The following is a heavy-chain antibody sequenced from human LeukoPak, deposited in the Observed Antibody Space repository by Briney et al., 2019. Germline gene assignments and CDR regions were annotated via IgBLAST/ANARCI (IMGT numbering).Heavy chain of an antibody. CDR3: ARDWMGSTRLAGDY. D-gene: IGHD2/OR15-2a*01. CDR1: GFIFNNYG. CDR2: ISNDGGGT. V-gene: IGHV3-23*01. Sequence: PGGSLRLSCAASGFIFNNYGLIWVRQAPGKGLQWVSAISNDGGGTTYADFVKGRFTISRDDSKNTLYLQMNSLRAEDTAVYYCARDWMGSTRLAGDYWGRGTLVTVSS. J-gene: IGHJ4*02.